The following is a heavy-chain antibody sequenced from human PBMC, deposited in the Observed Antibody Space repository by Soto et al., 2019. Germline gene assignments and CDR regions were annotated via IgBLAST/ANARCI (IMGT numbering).Heavy chain of an antibody. CDR2: IDIGGNT. CDR3: ARGRGSTGYLGREHYFDY. Sequence: EVQVVESGGGSVQPGGSLRLSCAASGFSVTNNYMNWVRQAPGKGLEWVSIIDIGGNTYYADSVKDRFTISRDNSRNTLYLHMGSLRAEDTAVYYCARGRGSTGYLGREHYFDYWGQGTLVTVSP. CDR1: GFSVTNNY. D-gene: IGHD2-2*01. J-gene: IGHJ4*02. V-gene: IGHV3-66*01.